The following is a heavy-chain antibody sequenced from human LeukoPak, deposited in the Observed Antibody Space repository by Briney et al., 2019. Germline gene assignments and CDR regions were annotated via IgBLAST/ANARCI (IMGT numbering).Heavy chain of an antibody. J-gene: IGHJ3*02. CDR1: GFTFSSYA. CDR2: ISGSGGST. CDR3: AKSRGDIVVVPAAMPVAFDI. V-gene: IGHV3-23*01. D-gene: IGHD2-2*01. Sequence: PGGSLRLSCAASGFTFSSYAMSWVRQAPGKGLEWVSAISGSGGSTYYADSVKGRFTISRDNSKNTLYLQMNSLRAEDTAVYYCAKSRGDIVVVPAAMPVAFDIWGQGTMVTVSS.